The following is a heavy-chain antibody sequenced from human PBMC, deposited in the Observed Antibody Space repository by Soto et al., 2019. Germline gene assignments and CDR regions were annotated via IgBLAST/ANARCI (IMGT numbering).Heavy chain of an antibody. CDR2: NGHRGST. CDR3: AGGGSSGWYRYYFDC. Sequence: QVQLQESGPGLVKPSQTLSLTCTVSGGSISSGGYYWSWIRQHPGQVPEWIGYNGHRGSTHYNPSRESRVTRAVAPARSQFCRRRGGVTAADTAVYYGAGGGSSGWYRYYFDCWGQGTLVTVSS. CDR1: GGSISSGGYY. J-gene: IGHJ4*02. D-gene: IGHD6-19*01. V-gene: IGHV4-31*03.